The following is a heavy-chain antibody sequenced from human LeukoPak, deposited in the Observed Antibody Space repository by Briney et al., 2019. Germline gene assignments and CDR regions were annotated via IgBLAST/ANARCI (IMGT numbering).Heavy chain of an antibody. CDR1: GYSISSGYY. Sequence: TSETLSLTCSVSGYSISSGYYWGWIRPPPGKGLEWIGVVYRTGNAYYNPSLKSRVTISIDTSKNQFSLNLTSVTAADTAVYFCAKARGYGSGYFEYWGQGILVPVSS. V-gene: IGHV4-38-2*02. D-gene: IGHD3-10*01. CDR3: AKARGYGSGYFEY. CDR2: VYRTGNA. J-gene: IGHJ4*02.